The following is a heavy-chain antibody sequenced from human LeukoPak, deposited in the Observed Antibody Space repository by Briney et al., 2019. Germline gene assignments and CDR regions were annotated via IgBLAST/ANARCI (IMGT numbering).Heavy chain of an antibody. CDR3: AREGYCSGDTCYQDDAFDI. J-gene: IGHJ3*02. V-gene: IGHV3-7*01. CDR2: IKQDGKGK. CDR1: GFNFSSYW. D-gene: IGHD2-15*01. Sequence: GGSLRLSCAASGFNFSSYWMSWVRQAPGKGLEWVAHIKQDGKGKYYVDSVKGRFTISRDNARNSLYLQMNSLRAEDTAVYYCAREGYCSGDTCYQDDAFDIWGQGTMVTVSS.